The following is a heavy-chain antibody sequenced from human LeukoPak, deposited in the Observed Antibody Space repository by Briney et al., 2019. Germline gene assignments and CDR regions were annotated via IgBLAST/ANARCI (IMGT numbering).Heavy chain of an antibody. J-gene: IGHJ3*02. D-gene: IGHD4-23*01. V-gene: IGHV4-59*12. CDR2: IYYSGST. CDR1: GGSISSYY. CDR3: ARDVGGDYGGTGDAFDI. Sequence: KASETLSLTCTVSGGSISSYYWSCIRQPPGKGLEWIGYIYYSGSTYYNPSLKSRVTISVDTSKNQFSLKLSSVTAADTAVYYCARDVGGDYGGTGDAFDIWGQGTMVTVSS.